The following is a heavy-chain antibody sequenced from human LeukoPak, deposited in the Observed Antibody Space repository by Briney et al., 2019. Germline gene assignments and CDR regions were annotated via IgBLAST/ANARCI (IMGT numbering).Heavy chain of an antibody. Sequence: ASVKVSCKASGYTLTSYDINWVRQATGQGLEWMGWMNPNSGNTGYAQKFQGRVTMTRNTSISTAYMELSSLRSEDTAVYYCARYRRLWLSYPYYYYGMDVWGQGTTVTVSS. CDR2: MNPNSGNT. CDR3: ARYRRLWLSYPYYYYGMDV. CDR1: GYTLTSYD. D-gene: IGHD3-10*01. V-gene: IGHV1-8*01. J-gene: IGHJ6*02.